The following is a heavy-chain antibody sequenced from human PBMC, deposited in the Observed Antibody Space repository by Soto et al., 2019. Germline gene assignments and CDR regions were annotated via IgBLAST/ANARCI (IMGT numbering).Heavy chain of an antibody. V-gene: IGHV3-48*01. Sequence: GGSLRLSCAASGFTFSSYSMNWVRQAPGKGLEWVSYISSSSSTIYYADSVKGRFTISRDNAKNSLYLQMNSLRAEDTAVYYCARVLVVVAATGVDYWGQGTLVTVSS. J-gene: IGHJ4*02. D-gene: IGHD2-15*01. CDR1: GFTFSSYS. CDR3: ARVLVVVAATGVDY. CDR2: ISSSSSTI.